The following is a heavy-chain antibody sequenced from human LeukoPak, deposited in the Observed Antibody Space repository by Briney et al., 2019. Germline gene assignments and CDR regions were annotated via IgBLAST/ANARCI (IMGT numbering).Heavy chain of an antibody. V-gene: IGHV3-23*01. CDR2: ISESGGST. D-gene: IGHD3-22*01. J-gene: IGHJ3*02. CDR3: ASGDTTGYSGDAFNI. Sequence: GGSLRLSCAASGFTFSSYAMSWVRQAPGKGLEWVSSISESGGSTYYADSVKGRFTISRDNTKNTLYLQMNSLRAEDTAVYYGASGDTTGYSGDAFNIWGQGTMVTVSS. CDR1: GFTFSSYA.